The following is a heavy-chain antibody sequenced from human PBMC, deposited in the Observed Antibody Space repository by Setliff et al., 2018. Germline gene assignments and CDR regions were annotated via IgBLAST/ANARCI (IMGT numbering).Heavy chain of an antibody. J-gene: IGHJ4*02. CDR3: ARINFYVSSGYYYAPDY. CDR1: GYTFTNYG. V-gene: IGHV1-18*01. CDR2: INNYSFKT. Sequence: ASVKVSCKTSGYTFTNYGITWVRQAPGQGLEWMGWINNYSFKTNYPQKFLGRVTVTTDTSTGTAYMELGSLTSDDTAIYYCARINFYVSSGYYYAPDYWGPGTLVTISS. D-gene: IGHD3-22*01.